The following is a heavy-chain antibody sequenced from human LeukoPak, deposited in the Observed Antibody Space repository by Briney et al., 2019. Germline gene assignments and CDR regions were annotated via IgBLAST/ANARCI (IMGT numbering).Heavy chain of an antibody. J-gene: IGHJ4*02. D-gene: IGHD2-15*01. CDR3: ARDRPSGASRVFVVQ. V-gene: IGHV3-21*06. CDR1: GFTFSTYA. CDR2: MSSGSRYI. Sequence: GGSLRLSCTASGFTFSTYAMTWVRQAPGKGLEWISCMSSGSRYIYYAASVRGRFTISRDNTKNSLYLLMNNLTAEDTAIYYCARDRPSGASRVFVVQWGQGTPVTVAS.